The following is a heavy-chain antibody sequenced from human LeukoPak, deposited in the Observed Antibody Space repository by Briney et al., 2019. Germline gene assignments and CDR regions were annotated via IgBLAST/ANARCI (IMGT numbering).Heavy chain of an antibody. CDR1: GFTFGDYA. V-gene: IGHV3-49*04. CDR2: IRSKAYGGTT. D-gene: IGHD4-17*01. Sequence: GGSLRLSCTASGFTFGDYAMSWVRQAPGKGLEWVGFIRSKAYGGTTEYAASVKGRFTISRDDSKSIAHLQMNSLKTEDTAVYYCTRGLTVTRAFDIWGQGTMVTVSS. J-gene: IGHJ3*02. CDR3: TRGLTVTRAFDI.